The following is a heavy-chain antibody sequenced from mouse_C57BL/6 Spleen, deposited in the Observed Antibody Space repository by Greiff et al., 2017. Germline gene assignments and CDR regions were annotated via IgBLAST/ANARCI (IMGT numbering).Heavy chain of an antibody. D-gene: IGHD2-3*01. Sequence: EVKLVESGGGLVQPGGSLSLSCAASGFTFTDYYMSWVRQPPGKALEWLGFIRNKANGYTTEYSASVKGRFTISRDNSQSILYLQMNALRAEDSATYYCARYYDGSSYDAMDYWGQGTAVTVSS. CDR1: GFTFTDYY. CDR2: IRNKANGYTT. V-gene: IGHV7-3*01. J-gene: IGHJ4*01. CDR3: ARYYDGSSYDAMDY.